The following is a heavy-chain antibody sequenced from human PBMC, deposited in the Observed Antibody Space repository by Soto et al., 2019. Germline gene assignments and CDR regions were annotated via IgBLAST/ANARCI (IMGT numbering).Heavy chain of an antibody. CDR1: GFTFSHYG. V-gene: IGHV3-30*18. J-gene: IGHJ2*01. CDR3: AKSGTKVTTFWYLDL. Sequence: QEHLVESGGGTVQPGRSLRLSCAASGFTFSHYGMHWVRQAPGKGLEWVAVISYDEDNIYYADSVKGRFTISRDNSENTLYLQMNSLRPEDTGVYYCAKSGTKVTTFWYLDLWGRGTLVTASS. CDR2: ISYDEDNI. D-gene: IGHD4-17*01.